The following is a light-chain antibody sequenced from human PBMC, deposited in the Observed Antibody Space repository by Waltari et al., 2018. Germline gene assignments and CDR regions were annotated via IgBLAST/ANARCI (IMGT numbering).Light chain of an antibody. CDR1: QSLFYTSTNKNY. CDR2: WAS. V-gene: IGKV4-1*01. CDR3: QQVYSRPWT. J-gene: IGKJ1*01. Sequence: DIVMTQSPDSLAVSLGERATISCKSSQSLFYTSTNKNYLAWYQKKPGQPPILLVSWASTRESGVPYRFSGSVSWTDFTLTINGLQAEDVAVYSCQQVYSRPWTFGQGTRV.